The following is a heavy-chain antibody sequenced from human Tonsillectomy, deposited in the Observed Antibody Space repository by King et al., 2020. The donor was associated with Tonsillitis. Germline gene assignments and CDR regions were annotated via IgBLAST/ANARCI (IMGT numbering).Heavy chain of an antibody. V-gene: IGHV5-51*01. CDR3: ARRPGMGRIGPAGAFDI. D-gene: IGHD6-13*01. CDR1: GYSFTTYW. Sequence: QLVQSGAEVKKPGESLKISCKGSGYSFTTYWIGWVRQMPGKGQEWMGIIYPGDSDTRYSPSFQGQVTISADKSISTAYLQWRSLKASDTAMYYCARRPGMGRIGPAGAFDIWGQGTMVTVSS. CDR2: IYPGDSDT. J-gene: IGHJ3*02.